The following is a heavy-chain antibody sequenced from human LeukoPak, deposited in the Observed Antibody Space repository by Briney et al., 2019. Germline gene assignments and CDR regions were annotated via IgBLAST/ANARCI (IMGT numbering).Heavy chain of an antibody. V-gene: IGHV5-51*01. D-gene: IGHD3-3*01. CDR1: GYTFSSYW. CDR2: IYPGDSDT. Sequence: GESLKISCKGSGYTFSSYWIGWVRQMPGKGLEWMGIIYPGDSDTRHSPSLQGQVTISVDTSIGTAYLQWSSLKASDTAIYYCARQNDFRLDYWGQGTLVTVSS. J-gene: IGHJ4*02. CDR3: ARQNDFRLDY.